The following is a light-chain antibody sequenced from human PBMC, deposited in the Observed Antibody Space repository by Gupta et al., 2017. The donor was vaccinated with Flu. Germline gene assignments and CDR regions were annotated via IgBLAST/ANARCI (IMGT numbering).Light chain of an antibody. CDR2: GAS. CDR1: QSVGSSY. J-gene: IGKJ4*01. V-gene: IGKV3-20*01. Sequence: IVLTQSRGTLFLSLGERAILACRASQSVGSSYLAWYQQKPGLAPRLLIYGASSRASGIPDRFSGSGSGTDFTLTISRLEPEDFAVYYCQQYSNSPVTFGGGTKVEIK. CDR3: QQYSNSPVT.